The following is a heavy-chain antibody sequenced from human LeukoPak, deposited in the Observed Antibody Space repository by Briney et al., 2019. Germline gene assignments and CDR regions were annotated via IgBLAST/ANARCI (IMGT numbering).Heavy chain of an antibody. V-gene: IGHV3-23*01. CDR2: ISGSGGST. J-gene: IGHJ3*02. CDR3: AKRRDSSGWYRAFDI. Sequence: GGSLRLSCAASGFTLSSYAMSWVRQAPGKGLEWVSAISGSGGSTYYADSVKGRFTISRDNSKNTLYLQMNSLRAEDTAVYYCAKRRDSSGWYRAFDIWGQGTMVTVSS. CDR1: GFTLSSYA. D-gene: IGHD6-19*01.